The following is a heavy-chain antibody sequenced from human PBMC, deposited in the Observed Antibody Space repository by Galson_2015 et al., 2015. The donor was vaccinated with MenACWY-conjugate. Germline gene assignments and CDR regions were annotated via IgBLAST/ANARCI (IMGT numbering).Heavy chain of an antibody. D-gene: IGHD5/OR15-5a*01. J-gene: IGHJ4*02. V-gene: IGHV3-11*06. CDR2: ISGDSLYI. CDR1: GFAFSDFY. CDR3: ARSPIKTYLDY. Sequence: SLRLSCAASGFAFSDFYMSWIRQAPGKGLEWVSYISGDSLYIYYADSMRGRFTISRDNAKNSLYLQMNSLRAEDTAVYYCARSPIKTYLDYWGQGILVTVSS.